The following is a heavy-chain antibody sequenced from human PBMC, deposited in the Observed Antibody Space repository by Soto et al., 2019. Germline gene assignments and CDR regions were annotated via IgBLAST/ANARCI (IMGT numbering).Heavy chain of an antibody. J-gene: IGHJ3*02. CDR2: ISYDGSNK. CDR3: ARDAVEIATISLYAFDI. D-gene: IGHD2-21*01. Sequence: QVQLVESGGGVVQPGRSLRLSCAASGFTFSSYAMHGVRQAPGKGLEWVAVISYDGSNKYYADSVKGRFPISRANSKTSLYLQMKSLKAEDTAVYYCARDAVEIATISLYAFDIWGQGTMVTVSS. V-gene: IGHV3-30-3*01. CDR1: GFTFSSYA.